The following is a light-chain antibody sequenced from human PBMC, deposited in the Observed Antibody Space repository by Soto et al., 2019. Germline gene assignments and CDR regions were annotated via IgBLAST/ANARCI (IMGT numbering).Light chain of an antibody. Sequence: DMEMTQSPSTLSGSVGDRVTITCRASQTISRWLAWYQQKPGKAPNLLIYKASTLESGFPSRFRGSGSRTEFNLSLSSLQTDDSATYSLKVYDSLLGTFREGTQLDIK. CDR2: KAS. CDR1: QTISRW. CDR3: KVYDSLLGT. J-gene: IGKJ5*01. V-gene: IGKV1-5*03.